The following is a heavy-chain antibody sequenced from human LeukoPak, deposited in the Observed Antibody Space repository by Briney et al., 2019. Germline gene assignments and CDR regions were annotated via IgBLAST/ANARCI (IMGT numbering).Heavy chain of an antibody. Sequence: ASVKVSCKTSGYTFSSYDVTWVRQAPGQGLEYMGWMNPNSGNTGCAQKFRGRITMTSDASITSAYMELSSQTSEDTAVYYCARAVRNQLLSEYWGQGTLITVSS. D-gene: IGHD2-2*01. CDR1: GYTFSSYD. CDR2: MNPNSGNT. V-gene: IGHV1-8*01. CDR3: ARAVRNQLLSEY. J-gene: IGHJ4*02.